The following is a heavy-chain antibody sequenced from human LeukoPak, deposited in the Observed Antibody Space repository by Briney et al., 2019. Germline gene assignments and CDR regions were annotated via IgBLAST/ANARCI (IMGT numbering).Heavy chain of an antibody. CDR3: ASQPKSGYYNYYYYMDV. V-gene: IGHV3-48*04. CDR2: ISSSSSTI. J-gene: IGHJ6*03. CDR1: GFTFSTYT. D-gene: IGHD3-3*01. Sequence: TGGSLRLSCAASGFTFSTYTMNWVRQAPGKGLEWVSYISSSSSTIYYADSVKGRFTISRDNAKNSLYLQMNSLRAEDTAVYYCASQPKSGYYNYYYYMDVWGKGTTVTVSS.